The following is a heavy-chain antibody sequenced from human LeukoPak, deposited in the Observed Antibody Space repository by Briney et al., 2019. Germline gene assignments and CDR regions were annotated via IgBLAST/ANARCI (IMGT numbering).Heavy chain of an antibody. D-gene: IGHD3-3*01. V-gene: IGHV4-34*01. CDR3: AMGRFYCDFWSGYPKYYFDY. J-gene: IGHJ4*02. CDR2: INHSGST. Sequence: SETLSLTCAVYGGSFSGYYWSWIRQPPGKGLEWIGEINHSGSTNYNPSLKSRVTISVDTSKNQFSLKLSSVTAADTAVYYCAMGRFYCDFWSGYPKYYFDYWGQGTLGTVSS. CDR1: GGSFSGYY.